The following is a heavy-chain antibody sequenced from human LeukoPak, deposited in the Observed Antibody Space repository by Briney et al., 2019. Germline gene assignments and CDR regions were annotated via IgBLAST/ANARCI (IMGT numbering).Heavy chain of an antibody. V-gene: IGHV4-4*07. D-gene: IGHD3-3*01. CDR3: ARVNTIFGVAMDV. CDR1: GGSISSYY. CDR2: IYTSGST. Sequence: SETPSLTCTVSGGSISSYYWSWIRQPAGKGLEWIGRIYTSGSTNYNPSLKSRVTMSVNTSKNQFSLKLSSVTAADTAVYYCARVNTIFGVAMDVWGKGTTVTVSS. J-gene: IGHJ6*04.